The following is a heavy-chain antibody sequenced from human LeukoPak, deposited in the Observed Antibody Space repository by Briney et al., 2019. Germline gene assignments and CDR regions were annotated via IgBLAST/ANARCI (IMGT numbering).Heavy chain of an antibody. Sequence: GGSLRLSCAASGFTFSSYSMNWVRQAPGKGLEWVSSISSSSSYIYYADSVKGRFTISRDNAKNSPYLQMNSLRAEDTAVYYCARDGANYDSSGYYWADFDYWGQGTLVTVSS. CDR2: ISSSSSYI. D-gene: IGHD3-22*01. CDR1: GFTFSSYS. CDR3: ARDGANYDSSGYYWADFDY. V-gene: IGHV3-21*01. J-gene: IGHJ4*02.